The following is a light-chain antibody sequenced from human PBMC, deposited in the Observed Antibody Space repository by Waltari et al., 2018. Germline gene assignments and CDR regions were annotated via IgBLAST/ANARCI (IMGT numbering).Light chain of an antibody. CDR1: SSYFATFNP. V-gene: IGLV2-23*02. CDR3: CSYAGSRTWV. J-gene: IGLJ3*02. Sequence: QSALTQPASVSGSPGQSISIPCIGTSSYFATFNPVSWYLQHPRTAPKLLIYDLSPRTSGVSTRFSGSKSGNTASLTISGLQAEDEAIYYCCSYAGSRTWVFGGGAKLTVL. CDR2: DLS.